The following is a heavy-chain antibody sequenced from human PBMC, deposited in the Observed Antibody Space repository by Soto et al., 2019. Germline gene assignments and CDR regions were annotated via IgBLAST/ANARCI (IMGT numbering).Heavy chain of an antibody. V-gene: IGHV3-73*01. CDR2: IISKANSYAT. CDR1: RFPFSGSA. Sequence: AVSPRLSCASSRFPFSGSAMHWVRTASGKGLEWVGRIISKANSYATVYAASVKGRFTISRDDSKNTAYLQMNSLKTEDTAVYYCASLRPEWEPNSALWVQRTLVIVSS. J-gene: IGHJ1*01. D-gene: IGHD1-26*01. CDR3: ASLRPEWEPNSAL.